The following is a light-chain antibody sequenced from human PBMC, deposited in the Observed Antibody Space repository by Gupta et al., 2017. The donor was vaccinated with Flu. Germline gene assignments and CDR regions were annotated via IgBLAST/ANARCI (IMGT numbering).Light chain of an antibody. J-gene: IGLJ2*01. CDR2: QDS. V-gene: IGLV3-1*01. CDR3: QAWDSSIVV. Sequence: SYELTPPPSVSVSPGQPASITCSGDKLGDKYACWYQKKPGQSPVLVIYQDSKRPSGIPERFSGSNSGNTATMTISGTQAMDEADYYGQAWDSSIVVFGGGTKLTVL. CDR1: KLGDKY.